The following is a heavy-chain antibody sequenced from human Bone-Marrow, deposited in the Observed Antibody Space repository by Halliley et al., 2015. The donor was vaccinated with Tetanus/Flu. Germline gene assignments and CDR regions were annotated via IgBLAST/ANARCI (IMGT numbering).Heavy chain of an antibody. D-gene: IGHD3-10*01. Sequence: QLVQSGADVKKPGASVKVSCKASGYTFTSYDITWVRQATGQGLEWMGWMNPNSGNTGYAQKFQGRVTMTRNTAIRTAYMELSSLRSEDSAGDYCGGVGGSVDPWGQGTLVAVSS. J-gene: IGHJ5*02. CDR1: GYTFTSYD. CDR3: GGVGGSVDP. V-gene: IGHV1-8*01. CDR2: MNPNSGNT.